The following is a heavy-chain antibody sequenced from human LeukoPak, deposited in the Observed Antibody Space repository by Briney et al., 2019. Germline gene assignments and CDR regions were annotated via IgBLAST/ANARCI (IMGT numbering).Heavy chain of an antibody. D-gene: IGHD1-7*01. V-gene: IGHV3-23*01. Sequence: GGSLRLSCAASGFTFSSYAMSWVRQAPGKGLEWVSAISGSGGSTYYADSVKGRFTISRDNSKNTLYLQMNSLRAEDTAVYYCAKDINWNYGANWFDPWAQGTLVTVSS. CDR1: GFTFSSYA. CDR2: ISGSGGST. J-gene: IGHJ5*02. CDR3: AKDINWNYGANWFDP.